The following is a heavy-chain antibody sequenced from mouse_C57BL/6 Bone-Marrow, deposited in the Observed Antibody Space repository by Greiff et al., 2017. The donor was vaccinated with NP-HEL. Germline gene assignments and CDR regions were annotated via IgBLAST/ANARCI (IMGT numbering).Heavy chain of an antibody. J-gene: IGHJ3*01. Sequence: VKLVESGAELARPGASVKLSCKASGYTFTSYGIGWVKQRTGQGLEWIGEIYPRSGNTYYNEKFKGKATLTADKSSSTAYMELRSLTSEDSAVYFCALSTMVTPGFAYWGQGTLVTVSA. D-gene: IGHD2-1*01. CDR2: IYPRSGNT. CDR1: GYTFTSYG. V-gene: IGHV1-81*01. CDR3: ALSTMVTPGFAY.